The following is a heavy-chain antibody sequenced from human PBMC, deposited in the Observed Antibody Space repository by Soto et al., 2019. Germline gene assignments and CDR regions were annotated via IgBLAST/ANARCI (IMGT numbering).Heavy chain of an antibody. J-gene: IGHJ4*02. CDR3: ARRSSSWYFDY. D-gene: IGHD6-13*01. CDR1: GFTFSSCA. V-gene: IGHV3-23*01. CDR2: ISDSGAST. Sequence: HPGGSLRLSCAASGFTFSSCAMGWVRQAPGKGLEWASDISDSGASTYYADSVKGRFTISRDNSKNTLNLQMNSLRAEDTAVYYCARRSSSWYFDYWGQGTLVTVS.